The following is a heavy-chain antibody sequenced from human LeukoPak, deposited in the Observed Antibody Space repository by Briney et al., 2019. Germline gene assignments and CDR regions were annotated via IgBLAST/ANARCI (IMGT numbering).Heavy chain of an antibody. CDR2: IYYSGST. V-gene: IGHV4-31*03. J-gene: IGHJ4*02. CDR3: ARGDEFYFDY. CDR1: GGSISSGGYY. D-gene: IGHD2-21*02. Sequence: SETLSLICTVSGGSISSGGYYWSWIRQHPGKGLEWIGYIYYSGSTYYNPSLKSRVTISVDTSKNQFSLKLSSVTAADTAVYYCARGDEFYFDYWGQGTLVTVSS.